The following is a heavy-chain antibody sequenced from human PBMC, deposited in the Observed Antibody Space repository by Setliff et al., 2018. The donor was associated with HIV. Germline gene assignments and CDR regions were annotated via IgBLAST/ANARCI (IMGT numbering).Heavy chain of an antibody. CDR2: IHSSGTT. CDR3: ARGPLTIFGVVIIPNYFDY. CDR1: GGSFSSSTYS. J-gene: IGHJ4*02. D-gene: IGHD3-3*01. V-gene: IGHV4-39*01. Sequence: SETLSLTCTVSGGSFSSSTYSWGWIRQPPGMGLEWIGSIHSSGTTYYNPSLKSRVAISVDTSRSQFSLKLRSVTAADTAVYYCARGPLTIFGVVIIPNYFDYWGQGTLVTVSS.